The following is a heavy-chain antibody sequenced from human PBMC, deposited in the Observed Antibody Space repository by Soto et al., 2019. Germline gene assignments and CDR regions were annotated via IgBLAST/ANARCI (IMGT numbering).Heavy chain of an antibody. J-gene: IGHJ4*02. CDR3: AHTTYYYDSSGRKGYYFDY. Sequence: PSETLSLTCTVSGGSISSYYWSWIRQPPGKGLEWIGYIYYSGSTNYNPSLKSRVTISVDTSKNQFSLKLSSVTAADTAVYYCAHTTYYYDSSGRKGYYFDYSGQGTLVTVST. CDR2: IYYSGST. D-gene: IGHD3-22*01. CDR1: GGSISSYY. V-gene: IGHV4-59*01.